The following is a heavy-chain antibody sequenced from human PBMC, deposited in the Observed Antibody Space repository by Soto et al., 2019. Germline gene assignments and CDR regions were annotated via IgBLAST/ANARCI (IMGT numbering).Heavy chain of an antibody. Sequence: QVQLVQSRGAVKKPGASVKVSCKTSGYSFTTYGISWLRQAPGQGLEWMGWISGYNGNTNYAQKLKGRLTMTTDTSTSTAYMELRSLTSDDTAVYYCAREGPAPYYYSGMDVWGQGSTVTVSS. CDR3: AREGPAPYYYSGMDV. J-gene: IGHJ6*02. CDR2: ISGYNGNT. CDR1: GYSFTTYG. V-gene: IGHV1-18*01.